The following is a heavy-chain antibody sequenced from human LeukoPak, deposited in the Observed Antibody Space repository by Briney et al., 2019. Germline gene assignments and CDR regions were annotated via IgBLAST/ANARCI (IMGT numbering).Heavy chain of an antibody. CDR2: IKGDGSST. CDR1: GFTFSTYW. CDR3: ARASTTVPNLLDN. D-gene: IGHD4-17*01. V-gene: IGHV3-74*01. Sequence: PGGSLRLSCAASGFTFSTYWMHWVRQDPGKGLLWVSRIKGDGSSTIYADSVKGRFTSSRDNAKNTLYLQMNSLRAEDTAVYYCARASTTVPNLLDNWGQGTLVTVSS. J-gene: IGHJ4*02.